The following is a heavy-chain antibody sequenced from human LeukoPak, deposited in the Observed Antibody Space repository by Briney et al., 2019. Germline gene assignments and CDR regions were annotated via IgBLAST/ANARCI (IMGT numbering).Heavy chain of an antibody. CDR2: INSDGSST. CDR1: GFTFSSYW. CDR3: ARDQYSSSSSSWGYYYYMDV. V-gene: IGHV3-74*01. J-gene: IGHJ6*03. Sequence: PGGSLRLPCAASGFTFSSYWMHWVRQAPGKGLVWVSRINSDGSSTSYADSVKGRFTISRDNAKNTLYLQMNSLRAEDTAVYYCARDQYSSSSSSWGYYYYMDVWGKGTTVTVSS. D-gene: IGHD6-6*01.